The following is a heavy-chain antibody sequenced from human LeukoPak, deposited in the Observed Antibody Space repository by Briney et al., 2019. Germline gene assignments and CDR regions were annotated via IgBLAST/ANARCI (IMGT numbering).Heavy chain of an antibody. D-gene: IGHD2-2*01. CDR2: ARNKANTYAT. CDR1: GFTFSDHY. CDR3: ARVRYCSSTTCRGAFDI. J-gene: IGHJ3*02. Sequence: GGSLRLSCAVSGFTFSDHYMDWVRQAPGKGLEWVGRARNKANTYATEYAAPVKGRFTISRDDSENSLYLQMKSLKTEDTAVYYCARVRYCSSTTCRGAFDIWGQGTMVTVSS. V-gene: IGHV3-72*01.